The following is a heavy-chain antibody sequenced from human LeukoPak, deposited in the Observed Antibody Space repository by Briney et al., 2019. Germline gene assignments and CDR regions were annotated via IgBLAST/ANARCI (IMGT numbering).Heavy chain of an antibody. V-gene: IGHV3-23*01. J-gene: IGHJ4*02. CDR2: ISGSGGST. CDR1: GFIFSNYA. CDR3: AKDCYDFWSGYRYAFDY. D-gene: IGHD3-3*01. Sequence: GGSLRLSCAASGFIFSNYAMSWVRQAPGKGLEWVSTISGSGGSTYYADSVKGRFTISRDNSKNTLYLQMNSLRAEDTAIYYCAKDCYDFWSGYRYAFDYWGQGTLVTVSS.